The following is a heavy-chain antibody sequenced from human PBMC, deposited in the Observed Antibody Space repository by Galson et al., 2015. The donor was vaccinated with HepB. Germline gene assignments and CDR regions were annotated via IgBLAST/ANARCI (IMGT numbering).Heavy chain of an antibody. J-gene: IGHJ4*02. CDR2: IYCSGST. Sequence: ETLSLTCTVSGGSISSYYWSWIRQPPGKGLEWIGYIYCSGSTNYNPSLKSRVTISVDTSKNQFSLKLSSVTAADTAVYYCARVRGVGKDYGDPNRFDYWGQGTLVTVSS. V-gene: IGHV4-59*01. D-gene: IGHD4-17*01. CDR1: GGSISSYY. CDR3: ARVRGVGKDYGDPNRFDY.